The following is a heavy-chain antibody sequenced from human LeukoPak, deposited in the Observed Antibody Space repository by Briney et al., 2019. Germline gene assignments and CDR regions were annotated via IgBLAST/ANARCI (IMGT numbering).Heavy chain of an antibody. CDR1: GGSISSSSNY. Sequence: SETLSLTCTVSGGSISSSSNYWGWIRQPPGQGLEWIGEISLSGLTNYNPSLKSRVTMALDKSKNHLSLNLTSVTAADTAVYYCSRENGAFSPFGYWGQGTLVTVPS. J-gene: IGHJ4*02. CDR3: SRENGAFSPFGY. V-gene: IGHV4-39*07. D-gene: IGHD2-8*01. CDR2: ISLSGLT.